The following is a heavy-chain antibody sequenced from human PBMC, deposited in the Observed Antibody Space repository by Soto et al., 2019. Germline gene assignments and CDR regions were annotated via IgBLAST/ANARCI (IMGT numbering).Heavy chain of an antibody. D-gene: IGHD3-9*01. J-gene: IGHJ6*02. CDR3: ARHGIVTGINDYGMDV. CDR2: IYPGDSDT. Sequence: PGESLKISCKGSRYTFTSYWIGWVRQMPGKGLEWMGIIYPGDSDTRYSPSFQGQVTISADKSISTAYLQWSSLKASDTAMYYCARHGIVTGINDYGMDVWGQGTTVTV. V-gene: IGHV5-51*01. CDR1: RYTFTSYW.